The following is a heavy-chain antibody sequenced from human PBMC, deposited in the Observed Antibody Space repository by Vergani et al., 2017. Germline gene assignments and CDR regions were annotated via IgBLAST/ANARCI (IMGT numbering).Heavy chain of an antibody. CDR3: TTGFWSGYYSRYYYYYMGV. V-gene: IGHV3-15*01. CDR2: IKSKTDGGTT. CDR1: GFTFSNAW. D-gene: IGHD3-3*01. J-gene: IGHJ6*03. Sequence: EVQLVESGGGLVKPGGSLRLSCTTSGFTFSNAWMSWVRQAPGKGLEWVGRIKSKTDGGTTDYAAPVKGRFTISRDDSKNTLYLQMNSLKTEDTAVYYCTTGFWSGYYSRYYYYYMGVWGKGNTGTGSS.